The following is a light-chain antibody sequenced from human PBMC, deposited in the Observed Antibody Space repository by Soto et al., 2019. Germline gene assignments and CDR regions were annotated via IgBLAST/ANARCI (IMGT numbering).Light chain of an antibody. CDR3: CSFAGDPYV. J-gene: IGLJ1*01. CDR1: KSHFGGYTY. Sequence: TEPHSLSVAPVLIAIIACTRTKSHFGGYTYVPWHQQHPGTAPKLMTYDVYKLPSVVPDRLSDSKSGNTASLTIYGLQAEDEADYYCCSFAGDPYVFGTGTKVTVL. V-gene: IGLV2-11*01. CDR2: DVY.